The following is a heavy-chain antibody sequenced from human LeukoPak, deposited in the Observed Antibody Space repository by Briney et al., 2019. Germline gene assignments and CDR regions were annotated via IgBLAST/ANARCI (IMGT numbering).Heavy chain of an antibody. V-gene: IGHV3-48*04. CDR2: ISTSSSNI. D-gene: IGHD3-10*01. Sequence: PGGSLRLSCAASGFIFNKYSMNWVRQAPGKGLEWVSYISTSSSNIYDADSVEGRFTISRDNAKNSLYLQMNSLRAEDTAVYYCARGWGVGTVMFDYWGQGTLVTVSS. CDR1: GFIFNKYS. J-gene: IGHJ4*02. CDR3: ARGWGVGTVMFDY.